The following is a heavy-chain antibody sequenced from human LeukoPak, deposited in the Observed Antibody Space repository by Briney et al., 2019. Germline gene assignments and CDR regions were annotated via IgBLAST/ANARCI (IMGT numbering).Heavy chain of an antibody. V-gene: IGHV1-18*01. CDR2: ISAYNGNT. CDR1: GYTLTSHG. J-gene: IGHJ6*03. D-gene: IGHD1-14*01. CDR3: AGAPRPNPQPAYDYYYYMDV. Sequence: ASVPVSFKASGYTLTSHGISWVRQAPGQGLEGMGWISAYNGNTNYAQKLQGRVTVNTDTSTSTAYMELRSLRSDDTAVYYCAGAPRPNPQPAYDYYYYMDVWGKGTTVTVSS.